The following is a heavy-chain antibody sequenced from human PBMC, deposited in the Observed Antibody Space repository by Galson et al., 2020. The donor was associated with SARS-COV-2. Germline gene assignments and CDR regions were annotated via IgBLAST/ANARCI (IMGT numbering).Heavy chain of an antibody. Sequence: TLSLTCTVSGGPISSGNYYWSWIRQPAGKGLEWIGHIYATGSTSYNPSLRSRLTISMDTSKNQFSLKLSSVTAADTAVYYCARDFGTLTGYRYWGQGSLVTVSS. D-gene: IGHD3-9*01. CDR1: GGPISSGNYY. CDR3: ARDFGTLTGYRY. CDR2: IYATGST. J-gene: IGHJ4*02. V-gene: IGHV4-61*09.